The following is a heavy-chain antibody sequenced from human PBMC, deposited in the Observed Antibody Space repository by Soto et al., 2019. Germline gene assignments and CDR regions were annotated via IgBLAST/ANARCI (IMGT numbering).Heavy chain of an antibody. CDR2: IYTSGST. J-gene: IGHJ5*02. Sequence: SETLSLTCTVSGGSISSYYWSWIRQPAGKGLEWIGRIYTSGSTNYNPSLKSRVTMSVDTSNNQFSLKLSSVTAADTAVYYCARDQYDFWSGYSWFDPWGQGTLVTVSS. D-gene: IGHD3-3*01. V-gene: IGHV4-4*07. CDR3: ARDQYDFWSGYSWFDP. CDR1: GGSISSYY.